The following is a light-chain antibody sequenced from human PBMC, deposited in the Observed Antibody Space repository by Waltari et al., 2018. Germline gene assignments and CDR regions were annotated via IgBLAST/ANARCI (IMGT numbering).Light chain of an antibody. CDR1: QSVSSN. Sequence: EIVMTQSLATLSVSPGEIATLSCRASQSVSSNLALYPQKPGQAPRLLIYGASTRATGIPARSSGSGYGTGFTRTISSRQSEDFAVYYCQQYNNWPRTFGQGTKVEIK. J-gene: IGKJ1*01. V-gene: IGKV3-15*01. CDR3: QQYNNWPRT. CDR2: GAS.